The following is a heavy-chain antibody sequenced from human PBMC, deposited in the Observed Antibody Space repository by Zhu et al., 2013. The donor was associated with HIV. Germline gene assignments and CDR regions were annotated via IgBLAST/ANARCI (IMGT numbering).Heavy chain of an antibody. Sequence: QVQLVQSGAEVKKPGASVKVSCKTSGYMFTSYGVSWVRQAPGQGLEYVGWISTAKGNTNHAQNLQGRVTMTTDTSTTTAYMELRSLRPDDTAIXYXARGRYYYDHDGISRIFPVYWGQGTRGHRLL. CDR1: GYMFTSYG. CDR3: ARGRYYYDHDGISRIFPVY. J-gene: IGHJ1*01. CDR2: ISTAKGNT. V-gene: IGHV1-18*01. D-gene: IGHD3-22*01.